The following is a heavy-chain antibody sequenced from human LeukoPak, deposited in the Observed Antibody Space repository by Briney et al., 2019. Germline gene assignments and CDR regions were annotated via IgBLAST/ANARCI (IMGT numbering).Heavy chain of an antibody. J-gene: IGHJ4*02. CDR1: GFTVSGSY. CDR2: IYSGGTT. V-gene: IGHV3-53*01. Sequence: GGSLRLSCAASGFTVSGSYMNWVRQAPGKGLEWVSVIYSGGTTYYADSVKGRFTISRDSSKNTLYLQMNSLRVEDTAVYYCARERNAAACFDYWGQGTLVTVSS. D-gene: IGHD6-13*01. CDR3: ARERNAAACFDY.